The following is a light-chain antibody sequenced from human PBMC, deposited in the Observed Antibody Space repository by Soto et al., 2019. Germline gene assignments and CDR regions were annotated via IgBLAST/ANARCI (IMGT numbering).Light chain of an antibody. V-gene: IGLV2-14*03. Sequence: QSALTQPASVSGSPGQSITISCTGTSSDVGGYNYVSWYQRHPGEAPKLMIFDVSNRPSGVSNRFSGSKSANTTSLTISGLQAEDDADYYCSSYTSSSTPYVFGTGTKLTVL. CDR3: SSYTSSSTPYV. CDR2: DVS. CDR1: SSDVGGYNY. J-gene: IGLJ1*01.